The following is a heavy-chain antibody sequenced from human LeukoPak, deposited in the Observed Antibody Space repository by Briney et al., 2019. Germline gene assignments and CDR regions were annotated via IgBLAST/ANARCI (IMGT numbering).Heavy chain of an antibody. CDR1: GGSISSYY. V-gene: IGHV4-59*08. CDR2: IYYSGST. D-gene: IGHD3-22*01. Sequence: SGTLSLTCTVSGGSISSYYWSWIRQPPGKGLEWIGYIYYSGSTNYNPSLKSRVTISVDTSRNQFSLKLSSVTAADTAVYYCAKSMDYYDSSGYLGLPYYYYYGMDVWGQGTTVTVSS. J-gene: IGHJ6*02. CDR3: AKSMDYYDSSGYLGLPYYYYYGMDV.